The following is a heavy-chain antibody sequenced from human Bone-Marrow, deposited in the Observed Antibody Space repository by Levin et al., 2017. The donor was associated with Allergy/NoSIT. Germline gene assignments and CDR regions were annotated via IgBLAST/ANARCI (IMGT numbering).Heavy chain of an antibody. CDR3: AKDLHGSGSANWFDP. CDR1: GFTFSIYV. D-gene: IGHD3-10*01. J-gene: IGHJ5*02. CDR2: INANGART. Sequence: GGSLRLSCTASGFTFSIYVMRWVRQTPGKGLEWVSGINANGARTHYADSVKGRFTISRDNNKSTLYLQMDRLTDDDTGVYFCAKDLHGSGSANWFDPWGQGTLVAVSS. V-gene: IGHV3-23*01.